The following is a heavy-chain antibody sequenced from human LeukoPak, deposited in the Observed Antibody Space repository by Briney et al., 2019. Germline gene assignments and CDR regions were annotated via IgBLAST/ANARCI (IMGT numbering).Heavy chain of an antibody. V-gene: IGHV6-1*01. CDR2: TYYRSKWYN. Sequence: SQTLSLTGGISGDSVSSNSGAWNWIRQSPSRGLEWLGRTYYRSKWYNDYAVSVKGRITINPDTSKNQFSLQLNSVTPEDTAVYYCARDHDYDSSGYSFGMDVWGQGTTVTVSS. D-gene: IGHD3-22*01. CDR1: GDSVSSNSGA. CDR3: ARDHDYDSSGYSFGMDV. J-gene: IGHJ6*02.